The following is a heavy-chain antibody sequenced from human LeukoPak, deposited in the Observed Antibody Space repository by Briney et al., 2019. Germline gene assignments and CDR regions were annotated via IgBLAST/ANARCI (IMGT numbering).Heavy chain of an antibody. CDR2: ISSSSSYI. CDR3: AKDRTMIVVAYYFDY. J-gene: IGHJ4*02. Sequence: GGSLRLSCAASGFTFSSYSMNWVRQAPGKGLEWVSSISSSSSYIYYADSVKGRFTISRDNSKNTLYLQMNSLRAEDTAVYYCAKDRTMIVVAYYFDYWGQGTLVTVSS. V-gene: IGHV3-21*04. D-gene: IGHD3-22*01. CDR1: GFTFSSYS.